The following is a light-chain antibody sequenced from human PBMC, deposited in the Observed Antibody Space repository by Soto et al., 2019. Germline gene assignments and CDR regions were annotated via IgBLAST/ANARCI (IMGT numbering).Light chain of an antibody. CDR2: GAS. J-gene: IGKJ4*01. Sequence: EIVMTQSPATLSVSPGERATLSCRASQSVSSNLAWDQQKPGQAPRLLMYGASTRATGIPARFSGSGSGTEFTLTIRRLQSEDFAVYYCHQYNKWPSFTFGGGTKVEIK. V-gene: IGKV3-15*01. CDR1: QSVSSN. CDR3: HQYNKWPSFT.